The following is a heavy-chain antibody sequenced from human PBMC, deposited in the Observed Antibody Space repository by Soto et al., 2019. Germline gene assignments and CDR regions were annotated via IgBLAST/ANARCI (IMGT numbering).Heavy chain of an antibody. CDR1: GFTFSSYA. D-gene: IGHD3-22*01. V-gene: IGHV3-23*01. CDR3: AKSGSSGYYWVGATFPLVH. CDR2: ISGSGGST. Sequence: ASGFTFSSYAMSWVRQAPGKGLEWVSAISGSGGSTYYADSVKGRFTISRDNSKNTLYLQMNSLRAEDTAVYYCAKSGSSGYYWVGATFPLVHWGQGNLX. J-gene: IGHJ4*02.